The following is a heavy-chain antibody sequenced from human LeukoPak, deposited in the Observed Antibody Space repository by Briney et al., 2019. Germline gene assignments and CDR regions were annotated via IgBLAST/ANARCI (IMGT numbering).Heavy chain of an antibody. J-gene: IGHJ4*02. Sequence: PGGSLRLSCAASGFTFSSYEMNWVRQAPGKGLEWVSYITGSGTTIYYADSVKGRFTISRDNAKNSLYLQMNSLRAEDTAVYYCARDRSTVTTWLDYWGQGTLVTVFS. CDR3: ARDRSTVTTWLDY. V-gene: IGHV3-48*03. D-gene: IGHD4-17*01. CDR2: ITGSGTTI. CDR1: GFTFSSYE.